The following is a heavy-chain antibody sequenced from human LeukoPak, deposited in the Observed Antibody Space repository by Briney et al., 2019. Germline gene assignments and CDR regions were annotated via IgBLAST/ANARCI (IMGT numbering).Heavy chain of an antibody. V-gene: IGHV1-2*02. CDR3: ARSSVVVPAAINWFDP. CDR1: GYTFTDYY. D-gene: IGHD2-2*01. CDR2: MNPKNGGT. Sequence: GASVKVSCKASGYTFTDYYMRWVRQAPGQGLEWMGWMNPKNGGTNYAQKFQGRVIMTRDTSITTSYMELSRLTSDDTAVYYCARSSVVVPAAINWFDPWGQGTLVTVSS. J-gene: IGHJ5*02.